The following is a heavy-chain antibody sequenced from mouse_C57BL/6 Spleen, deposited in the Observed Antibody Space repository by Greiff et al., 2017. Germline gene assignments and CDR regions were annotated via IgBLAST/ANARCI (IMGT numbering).Heavy chain of an antibody. Sequence: VQLQQSGAELVRPGASVKLSCTASGFNIKDDYMHWVKQRPEQGLEWIGWIDPENGDTEYASKFQGKATITADTSSNTAYLQLSSLTSEDTAVYYCTTYYGSSYAMDYGGQGTSVTVSS. J-gene: IGHJ4*01. V-gene: IGHV14-4*01. CDR3: TTYYGSSYAMDY. CDR1: GFNIKDDY. D-gene: IGHD1-1*01. CDR2: IDPENGDT.